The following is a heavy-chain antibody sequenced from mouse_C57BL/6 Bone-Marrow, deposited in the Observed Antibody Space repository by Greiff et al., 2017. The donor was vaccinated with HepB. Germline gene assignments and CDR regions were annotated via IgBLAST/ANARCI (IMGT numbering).Heavy chain of an antibody. CDR3: ARPRHYYGTLYWYFDV. Sequence: VQLQQSGPELVKPGASVKIPCKASGYTFTDYNMDWVKQSHGKSLEWIGDINPNNGGTIYNQKFKGKATLTVDKSSSTAYMELRSLTSEDTAVYYCARPRHYYGTLYWYFDVWGTGTTVTVSS. J-gene: IGHJ1*03. CDR2: INPNNGGT. CDR1: GYTFTDYN. D-gene: IGHD1-1*01. V-gene: IGHV1-18*01.